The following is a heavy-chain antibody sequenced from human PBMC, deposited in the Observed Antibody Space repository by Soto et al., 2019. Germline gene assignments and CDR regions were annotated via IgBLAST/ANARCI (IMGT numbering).Heavy chain of an antibody. J-gene: IGHJ5*02. CDR2: IYWDDDK. V-gene: IGHV2-5*02. CDR1: GFSLSTSGVG. CDR3: AHRPTFRGDPYSSSWYYSWFDP. D-gene: IGHD6-13*01. Sequence: QITLKESGPPLVKPTQTLTLTCTFSGFSLSTSGVGVGWIRQPPGKALEWLALIYWDDDKRYSPSLKSRLTITKDTSKNQVVLTMTNMDPVDTATYYCAHRPTFRGDPYSSSWYYSWFDPWGQGTLVTVSS.